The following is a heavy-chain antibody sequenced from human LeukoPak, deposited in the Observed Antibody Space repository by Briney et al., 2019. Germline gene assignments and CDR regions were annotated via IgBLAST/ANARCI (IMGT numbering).Heavy chain of an antibody. V-gene: IGHV3-66*01. CDR2: IYSGGST. D-gene: IGHD2-2*01. CDR1: GFTVSSNY. CDR3: ARGRGYCSSTSCYQPFDY. J-gene: IGHJ4*02. Sequence: GGSLRLSCAASGFTVSSNYMSWVRQAPGKGLEWVSVIYSGGSTYYADSVKGRFTISRDSSKNTLYLQMNSLRAEDTAVYYCARGRGYCSSTSCYQPFDYWGQGTLVTVSS.